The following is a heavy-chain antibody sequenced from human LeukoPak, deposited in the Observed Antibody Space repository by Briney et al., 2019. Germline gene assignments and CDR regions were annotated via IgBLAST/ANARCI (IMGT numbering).Heavy chain of an antibody. V-gene: IGHV3-23*01. CDR2: ISGSGGST. CDR1: GFTFSSYA. Sequence: PGGSLRLSCAASGFTFSSYAMSWVRQAPGKGLEWVSAISGSGGSTYYADSVKGRFTISRDNSKNTLYLQMNSLRAEDTAVYYCAKGESGIVVVPALYGMDVWGQGTTVTVSS. D-gene: IGHD2-2*01. CDR3: AKGESGIVVVPALYGMDV. J-gene: IGHJ6*02.